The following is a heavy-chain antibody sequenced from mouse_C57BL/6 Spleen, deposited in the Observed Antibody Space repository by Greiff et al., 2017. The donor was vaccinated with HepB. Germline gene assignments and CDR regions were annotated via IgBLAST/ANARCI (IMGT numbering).Heavy chain of an antibody. CDR1: GYSITSGYY. J-gene: IGHJ2*01. V-gene: IGHV3-6*01. D-gene: IGHD1-1*01. CDR2: ISYDGSN. Sequence: EVQLQQSGPGLVKPSQSLSLTCSVTGYSITSGYYWNWIRQFPGNKLEWMGYISYDGSNNYNPSLKNRISITRDTSKNQFFLKLNSVTTEDTATYYCARDGYYGSSYEDYWGQGTTLTVSS. CDR3: ARDGYYGSSYEDY.